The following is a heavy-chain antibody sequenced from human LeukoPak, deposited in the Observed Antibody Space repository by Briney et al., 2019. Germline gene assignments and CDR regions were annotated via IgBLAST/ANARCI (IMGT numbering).Heavy chain of an antibody. CDR2: INHSGST. D-gene: IGHD2-15*01. CDR1: GFTFSSYS. Sequence: PGGSLRLSCAASGFTFSSYSMNWIRQPPGKGLEWIGEINHSGSTNYNPSLKSRVTISVDTSKNQFSLKLSSVTAADTAVYYCARGEKWYDAFDIWGQGTMVTVSS. CDR3: ARGEKWYDAFDI. J-gene: IGHJ3*02. V-gene: IGHV4-34*01.